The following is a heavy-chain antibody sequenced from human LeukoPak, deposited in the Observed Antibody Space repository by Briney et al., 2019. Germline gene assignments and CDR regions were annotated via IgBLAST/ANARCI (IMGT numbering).Heavy chain of an antibody. J-gene: IGHJ5*02. CDR3: ARVRRDIVVVPAAIRGNWFDP. CDR2: ISAYNGNT. Sequence: ASVKVSCKASGYTFTSYGISWVRQAPGQGLEWVGWISAYNGNTNYAQKLQGRVTMTTDTSTSTAYMELRSLRSDDTAVYYCARVRRDIVVVPAAIRGNWFDPWGQGTLVTVSS. CDR1: GYTFTSYG. V-gene: IGHV1-18*01. D-gene: IGHD2-2*02.